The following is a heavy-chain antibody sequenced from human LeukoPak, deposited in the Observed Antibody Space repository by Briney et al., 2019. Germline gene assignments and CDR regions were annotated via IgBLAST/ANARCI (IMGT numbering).Heavy chain of an antibody. V-gene: IGHV3-30*03. J-gene: IGHJ3*02. CDR3: ARDRSGIYDAFDI. Sequence: GRSLRLSCAAAGFTFSNYGIHWVRQAPGRGREWVAVISNDGSNKDYAGSVKGRFIISRDNSKNTLYLQRNSLRAEDTAVYYRARDRSGIYDAFDIWGQGTMVTVSS. D-gene: IGHD1-14*01. CDR2: ISNDGSNK. CDR1: GFTFSNYG.